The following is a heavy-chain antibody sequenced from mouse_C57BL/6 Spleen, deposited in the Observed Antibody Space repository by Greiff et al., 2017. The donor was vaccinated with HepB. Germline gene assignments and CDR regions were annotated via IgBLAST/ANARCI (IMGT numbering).Heavy chain of an antibody. CDR1: GFTFTDYY. CDR2: IRNKANGYTT. Sequence: DVHLVESGGGLVQPGGSLSLSCAASGFTFTDYYMSWVRQPPGKALEWLGFIRNKANGYTTEYSASVKGRFTISRDNSQSILYLQMNALRAEDSATYYCARYIDEEFWYFDVWGTGTTVTVSS. V-gene: IGHV7-3*01. J-gene: IGHJ1*03. CDR3: ARYIDEEFWYFDV.